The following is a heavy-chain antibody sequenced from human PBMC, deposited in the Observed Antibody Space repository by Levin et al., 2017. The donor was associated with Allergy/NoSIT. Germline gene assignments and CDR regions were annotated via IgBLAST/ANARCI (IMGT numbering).Heavy chain of an antibody. CDR3: AREVGATGHFDY. V-gene: IGHV4-59*01. CDR2: IYYSGST. J-gene: IGHJ4*02. D-gene: IGHD1-26*01. CDR1: GGSISSYY. Sequence: ASETLSLTCTVSGGSISSYYWRWIRQPPGKGLEWIGYIYYSGSTNYNPSLKSRVTISVDTSKNQFSLKLSSVTAADTAVYYCAREVGATGHFDYWGQGTLVTVSS.